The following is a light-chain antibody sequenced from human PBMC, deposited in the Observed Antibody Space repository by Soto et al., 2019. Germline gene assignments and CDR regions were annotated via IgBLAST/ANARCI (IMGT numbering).Light chain of an antibody. CDR2: LNN. CDR1: SSNIGAGYD. Sequence: QSVLTQPPSVSGAPGQRVTISCTGSSSNIGAGYDVHWYQQLPGTAPKLLIYLNNNRPSGVPDRFSGSKSGTSASLAITGLQADDEADYYCQSYDSSLSGVFGGGTKLTVL. J-gene: IGLJ3*02. CDR3: QSYDSSLSGV. V-gene: IGLV1-40*01.